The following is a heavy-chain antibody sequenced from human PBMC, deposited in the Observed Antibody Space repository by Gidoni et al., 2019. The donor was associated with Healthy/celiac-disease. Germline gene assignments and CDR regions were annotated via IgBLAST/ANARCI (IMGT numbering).Heavy chain of an antibody. CDR1: GGSTSSYY. V-gene: IGHV4-59*08. D-gene: IGHD3-10*01. Sequence: QVQLQESGPGLVKPSETLSLTCTVSGGSTSSYYWSWIRQPPGKGLEWIGYIYYSGSTNYNPSLKSRVTISVDTSKNQFSLKLSSVTAADTAVYYCARNYGSGSYYRGRDWFDPWGQGTLVTVSS. CDR2: IYYSGST. J-gene: IGHJ5*02. CDR3: ARNYGSGSYYRGRDWFDP.